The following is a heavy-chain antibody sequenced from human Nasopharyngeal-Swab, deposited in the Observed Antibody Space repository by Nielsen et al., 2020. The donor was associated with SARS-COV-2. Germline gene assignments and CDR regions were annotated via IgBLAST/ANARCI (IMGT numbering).Heavy chain of an antibody. Sequence: WIRQRPGKGLEWIGSIYYSGSTYYNPSLKSRVTISVDTSKNQFSLKLSSVTAADTAVYYCASNSMVLYPTSGAFDIWGQGTMVTVSS. CDR3: ASNSMVLYPTSGAFDI. D-gene: IGHD3-10*01. CDR2: IYYSGST. V-gene: IGHV4-39*01. J-gene: IGHJ3*02.